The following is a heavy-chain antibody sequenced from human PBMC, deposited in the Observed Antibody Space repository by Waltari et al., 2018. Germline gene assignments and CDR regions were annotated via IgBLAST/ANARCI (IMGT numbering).Heavy chain of an antibody. V-gene: IGHV4-4*07. CDR2: ISTSGNT. CDR1: GGSFSTYH. D-gene: IGHD3-16*01. CDR3: AGYRRPDRAMIEV. Sequence: QVQLQESGPGLVKDSETLSLTCTVSGGSFSTYHWSWIRQPAGKGLEWIGRISTSGNTIYNPSLRSRVAMSVDTSKNQVSLMLTSTTAADTAMYYCAGYRRPDRAMIEVWGQGTLVTVSS. J-gene: IGHJ1*01.